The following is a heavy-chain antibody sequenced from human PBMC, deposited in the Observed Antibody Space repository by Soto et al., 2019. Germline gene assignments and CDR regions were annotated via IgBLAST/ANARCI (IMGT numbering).Heavy chain of an antibody. CDR2: ISYDGSNK. V-gene: IGHV3-30*18. J-gene: IGHJ5*02. CDR1: GFTFSSYG. Sequence: QVQLVESGGGVVQPGRSLRLSCAASGFTFSSYGMHWVRQAPGKGLEWVAVISYDGSNKYYADSVKGRFTISRDNSKNTLYLQMNSLRAEDTAVYYCAKDKEQWLVLNWFDPWGQGTLVTVSS. D-gene: IGHD6-19*01. CDR3: AKDKEQWLVLNWFDP.